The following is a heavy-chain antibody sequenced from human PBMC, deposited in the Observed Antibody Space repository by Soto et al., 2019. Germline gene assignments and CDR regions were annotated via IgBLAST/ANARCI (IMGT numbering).Heavy chain of an antibody. J-gene: IGHJ4*02. CDR1: GYTFTSYG. V-gene: IGHV1-18*04. CDR3: ARDLRFGSGGSCYDY. Sequence: GASVKVSCKASGYTFTSYGISWVRQAPGQGLEWMGWISAYNGNTNYAQKLQGRVTMTTDTSTSTAYMELRSLRSDDTAVYYCARDLRFGSGGSCYDYWGQGTLVTGSS. CDR2: ISAYNGNT. D-gene: IGHD2-15*01.